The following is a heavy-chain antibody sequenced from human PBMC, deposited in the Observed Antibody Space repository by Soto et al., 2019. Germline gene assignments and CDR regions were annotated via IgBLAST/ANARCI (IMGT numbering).Heavy chain of an antibody. Sequence: ASVKVSCKASGYTFTGYYMHWVRQAPGQGLEWMGWINPNSGGTNYAQKFQGWVTMTRDTSISTAYMELSRLRSDDTAGYYGARFAGTWAFDIGGQGTMGIVAS. CDR1: GYTFTGYY. J-gene: IGHJ3*02. D-gene: IGHD3-10*01. CDR2: INPNSGGT. CDR3: ARFAGTWAFDI. V-gene: IGHV1-2*04.